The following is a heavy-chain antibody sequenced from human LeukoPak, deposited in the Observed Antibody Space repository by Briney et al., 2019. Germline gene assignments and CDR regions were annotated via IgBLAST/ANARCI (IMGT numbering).Heavy chain of an antibody. Sequence: GGSRRLSCAGSGFTFGGYGMHWFRQTPGKGLEWVAVIAYDGSRAFYADSVKGRFTISRDNSKNTMSMQMDDLRAEDTAVYYCTRYNNDHFDYWGQGTLVTVSS. CDR1: GFTFGGYG. CDR3: TRYNNDHFDY. J-gene: IGHJ4*02. CDR2: IAYDGSRA. D-gene: IGHD1-14*01. V-gene: IGHV3-33*01.